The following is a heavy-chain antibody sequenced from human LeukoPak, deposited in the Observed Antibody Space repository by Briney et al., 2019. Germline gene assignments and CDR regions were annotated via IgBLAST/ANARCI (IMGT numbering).Heavy chain of an antibody. CDR3: AREGLITSARFDY. CDR2: ISAYNGNA. V-gene: IGHV1-18*04. CDR1: GYTFTGYY. D-gene: IGHD3-16*01. J-gene: IGHJ4*02. Sequence: GASVKVSCKASGYTFTGYYMHWVRQAPGQGLEWMGWISAYNGNANYAQKLQGRVTMTTDTSTSTAYMELRSLRSDDTAVYYCAREGLITSARFDYWGQGTLVTVSS.